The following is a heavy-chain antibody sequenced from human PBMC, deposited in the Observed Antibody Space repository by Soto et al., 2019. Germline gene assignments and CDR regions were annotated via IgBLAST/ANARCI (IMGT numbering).Heavy chain of an antibody. CDR3: ASYPPYWGACSGGSCYSGVLDS. V-gene: IGHV3-66*01. CDR1: GFTVSSNY. Sequence: EVQRVESGGGLVQPGGSLRLSCSASGFTVSSNYMRWVRQAQGTGLEWVSVIYSGVSTYYADSVKGRFTISRDNSKTTLYLQMNRLRAEDTAVYYCASYPPYWGACSGGSCYSGVLDSWGQGTMVTVSS. D-gene: IGHD2-15*01. J-gene: IGHJ4*02. CDR2: IYSGVST.